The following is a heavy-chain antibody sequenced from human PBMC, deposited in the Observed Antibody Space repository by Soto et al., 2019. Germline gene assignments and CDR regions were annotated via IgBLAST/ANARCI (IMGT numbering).Heavy chain of an antibody. V-gene: IGHV4-59*01. CDR1: GGSISSYF. J-gene: IGHJ1*01. Sequence: SETLSLTCTVSGGSISSYFWSWIRQPPGRGLEWIGNIYDTGSTNYNPSLKSRVTISEDTSKNQFSLKLSSVTAADTAVYYCARSRTTVTPSGFQHWGQGTLVTVSS. CDR3: ARSRTTVTPSGFQH. D-gene: IGHD4-17*01. CDR2: IYDTGST.